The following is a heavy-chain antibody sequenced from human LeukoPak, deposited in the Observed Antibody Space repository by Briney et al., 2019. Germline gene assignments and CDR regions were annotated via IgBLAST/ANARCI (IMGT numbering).Heavy chain of an antibody. CDR3: ARGTKTGNTGYDWDY. CDR1: GAPISPYY. Sequence: SENLSLTCTVSGAPISPYYWSWIRQPPGRGLEYIGYVYYSGSTNYNPSLRSRVTISVDTSANQFSLNLNSVTAADTAVYYRARGTKTGNTGYDWDYWGQGSVVTVSS. V-gene: IGHV4-59*01. J-gene: IGHJ4*02. CDR2: VYYSGST. D-gene: IGHD5-12*01.